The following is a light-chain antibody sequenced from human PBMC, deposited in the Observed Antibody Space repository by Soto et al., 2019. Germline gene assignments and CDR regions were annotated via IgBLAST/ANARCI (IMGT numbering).Light chain of an antibody. Sequence: QSALTQPASVSGSPGQSITFSCTGTSSDVGGYNYVSWYQQHPGKAPKLMIYEVSNRPSGVSNRFSGSKSGNTASLTISGLQAEDEADYYCSSYTSSSTLSVFGIGTKLTVL. V-gene: IGLV2-14*01. CDR3: SSYTSSSTLSV. CDR1: SSDVGGYNY. CDR2: EVS. J-gene: IGLJ1*01.